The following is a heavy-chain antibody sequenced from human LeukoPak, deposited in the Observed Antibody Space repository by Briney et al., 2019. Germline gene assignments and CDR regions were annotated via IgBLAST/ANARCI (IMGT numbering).Heavy chain of an antibody. Sequence: SQTLSLTCAISGDSFSSNSVTWNWIRQSPSRGLEWLGRTYYRSTWYNDYAVSVRGRITVNPDTSKNQFSLHLNSVTPEDTSVYYCARRLTQYDCFDPWGQGILVTVSS. D-gene: IGHD2-2*01. J-gene: IGHJ5*02. CDR3: ARRLTQYDCFDP. CDR2: TYYRSTWYN. CDR1: GDSFSSNSVT. V-gene: IGHV6-1*01.